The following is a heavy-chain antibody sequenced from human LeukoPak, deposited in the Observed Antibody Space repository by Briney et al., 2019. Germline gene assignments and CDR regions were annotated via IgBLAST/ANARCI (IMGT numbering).Heavy chain of an antibody. Sequence: GGSLRLSCAAPGFSFSNYWMHWVRQAPGKGLVWVSRINSDGSSTNYADSVKGRFTISRDNAKNTLYLQMNSLRAGDTAVYYCARDYCSGGSCYPRSFDYWGQGALVTVSS. D-gene: IGHD2-15*01. V-gene: IGHV3-74*01. CDR3: ARDYCSGGSCYPRSFDY. CDR2: INSDGSST. J-gene: IGHJ4*02. CDR1: GFSFSNYW.